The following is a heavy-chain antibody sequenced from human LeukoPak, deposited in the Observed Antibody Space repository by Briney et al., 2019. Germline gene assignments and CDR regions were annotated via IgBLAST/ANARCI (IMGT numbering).Heavy chain of an antibody. CDR2: IDTDGSIT. Sequence: GRSLRLSCAASGFTFSSYWMHWVRQAPGKGLVWVSRIDTDGSITTYADSVKGRFTISRDNAKNTLYLQMNSLRAEDTAVYYCAFGSGREGYMDVWGKGTTVSVYS. V-gene: IGHV3-74*03. D-gene: IGHD3-10*01. J-gene: IGHJ6*03. CDR1: GFTFSSYW. CDR3: AFGSGREGYMDV.